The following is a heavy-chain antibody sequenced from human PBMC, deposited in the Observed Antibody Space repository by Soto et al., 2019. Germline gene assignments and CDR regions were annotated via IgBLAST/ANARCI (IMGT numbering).Heavy chain of an antibody. D-gene: IGHD3-16*01. V-gene: IGHV3-11*01. J-gene: IGHJ5*02. CDR3: ARARGSGSYAYFDP. CDR1: GFTFSDYY. CDR2: ISGRDNTI. Sequence: PGGFLRLSCAASGFTFSDYYMTWIRQTPGKGLEWISYISGRDNTIYYAESVKGRFSISRDNAKNSLFLAMNSLRPEDTAVYYCARARGSGSYAYFDPWGQGTLVTVSS.